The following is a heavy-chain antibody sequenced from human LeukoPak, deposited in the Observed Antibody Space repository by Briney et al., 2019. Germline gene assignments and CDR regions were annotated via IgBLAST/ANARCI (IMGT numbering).Heavy chain of an antibody. CDR2: INPAGGT. CDR1: GGSFSSHY. D-gene: IGHD1-14*01. Sequence: PSKTLSLTCTVYGGSFSSHYWAWIRQPPGKGLEWIGEINPAGGTNYNPSLKSRVTMSIDTSKNHFSLKLSSVTAADTAVYYCVTRTDWGQGALVTVSS. J-gene: IGHJ4*02. CDR3: VTRTD. V-gene: IGHV4-34*01.